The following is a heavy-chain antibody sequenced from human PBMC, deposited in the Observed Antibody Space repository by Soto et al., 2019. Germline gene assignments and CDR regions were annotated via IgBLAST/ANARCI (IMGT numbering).Heavy chain of an antibody. V-gene: IGHV4-30-2*01. D-gene: IGHD3-10*01. Sequence: PSETLSLTCAVSGGSISSGGYSWNWIRRPPGKGLEWIGNIYHSGSTYYNASLKSRVTISVDRSKNQFSLKLSSVTAADTAVYYCARDFGPWGQGTLVTVSS. CDR1: GGSISSGGYS. CDR3: ARDFGP. J-gene: IGHJ5*02. CDR2: IYHSGST.